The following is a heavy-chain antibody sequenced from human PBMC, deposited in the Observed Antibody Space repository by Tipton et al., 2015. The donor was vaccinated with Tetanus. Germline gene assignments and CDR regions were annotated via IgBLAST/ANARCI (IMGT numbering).Heavy chain of an antibody. D-gene: IGHD6-19*01. CDR3: ARNTVAGTVTFDY. V-gene: IGHV4-39*01. J-gene: IGHJ4*02. CDR1: GGSIIVSNFY. Sequence: TLSLTCRVSGGSIIVSNFYWGWIRQPPGKGLEWIGSIHYTGSTYLNPSLKSRVTISVDTSKNQFSLKLRSVTAADTAVYYCARNTVAGTVTFDYWGQGTLVTVSS. CDR2: IHYTGST.